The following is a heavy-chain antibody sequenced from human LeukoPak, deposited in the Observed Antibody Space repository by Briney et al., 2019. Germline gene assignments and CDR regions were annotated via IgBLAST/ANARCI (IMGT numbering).Heavy chain of an antibody. CDR3: ARASGGYYNNWFDP. CDR1: GGSLSTYY. J-gene: IGHJ5*02. CDR2: IYYTGST. V-gene: IGHV4-59*01. D-gene: IGHD3-22*01. Sequence: SETLSLTCTVSGGSLSTYYWSWIRQPPGKGLEWMGYIYYTGSTNHNPSLKSRVTMSVDTSKNQFPLKLNSVTAADTAVYYCARASGGYYNNWFDPWGQGALVTVSS.